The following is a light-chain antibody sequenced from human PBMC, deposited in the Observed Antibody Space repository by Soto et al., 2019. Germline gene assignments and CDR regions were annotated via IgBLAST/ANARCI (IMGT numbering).Light chain of an antibody. CDR3: CSYAGSSTHVV. Sequence: QSALTQPSSVSGSPGQSITISCTGTSSDGGSYNLVSWYQQHPGKAPKLMIYEGSKRPSGVSNRFSGSKSGNTASLTISGLQDEDEADYYCCSYAGSSTHVVFGGGTKVTVL. CDR1: SSDGGSYNL. J-gene: IGLJ2*01. V-gene: IGLV2-23*01. CDR2: EGS.